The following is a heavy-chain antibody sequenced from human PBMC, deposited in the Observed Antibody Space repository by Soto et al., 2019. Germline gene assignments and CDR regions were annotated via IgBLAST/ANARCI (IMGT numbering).Heavy chain of an antibody. CDR1: GGSISSYY. V-gene: IGHV4-4*07. CDR3: ARDGSYYYDSSRNWFDP. D-gene: IGHD3-22*01. CDR2: TYTSGST. Sequence: QVQLQESGPGLVKPSETLSLTCTVSGGSISSYYWSWIRQPAGKGLEWIGRTYTSGSTNYNPSLTSRVTMSVDTSKNQFSLKLSSVTAADTAVYYCARDGSYYYDSSRNWFDPWGQGTLVTVSS. J-gene: IGHJ5*02.